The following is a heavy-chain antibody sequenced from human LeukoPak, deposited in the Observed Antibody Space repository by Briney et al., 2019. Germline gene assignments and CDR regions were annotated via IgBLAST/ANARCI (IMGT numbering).Heavy chain of an antibody. D-gene: IGHD2-2*02. Sequence: ASVKVSCKASGYTFTGYYMHWVRQAPGQGLEWMGRIIPILGIANYAQKFQGRVTITADKSTSTAYMELSSLRSEDTAVYYCARVRTNECDRSSTSCYMSGHYYYYGMDVWGQGTTVTVSS. CDR2: IIPILGIA. V-gene: IGHV1-69*04. J-gene: IGHJ6*02. CDR1: GYTFTGYY. CDR3: ARVRTNECDRSSTSCYMSGHYYYYGMDV.